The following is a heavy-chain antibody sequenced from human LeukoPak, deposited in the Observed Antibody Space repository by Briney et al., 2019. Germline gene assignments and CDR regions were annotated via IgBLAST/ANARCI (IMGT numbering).Heavy chain of an antibody. CDR2: ISSSGSTK. CDR1: GITFSSYS. V-gene: IGHV3-48*01. J-gene: IGHJ4*02. D-gene: IGHD5/OR15-5a*01. CDR3: ARASTTTTIFDS. Sequence: GGSLRLSCGASGITFSSYSMNWVRQAPGKGLEWVSYISSSGSTKYYADSVKGRFTISRDNSKNTVYLQMNSLRAEDTAVYYCARASTTTTIFDSWGQGALVTVSS.